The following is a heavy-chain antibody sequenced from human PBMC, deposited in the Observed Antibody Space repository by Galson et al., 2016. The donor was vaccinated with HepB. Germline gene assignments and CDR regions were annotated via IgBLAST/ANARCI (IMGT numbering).Heavy chain of an antibody. CDR3: VQGGTAPAV. CDR2: ISRSGDST. J-gene: IGHJ6*04. V-gene: IGHV3-23*01. CDR1: GFTFRNYG. D-gene: IGHD1-1*01. Sequence: SLRLSCAASGFTFRNYGMTWVRQAPGKGLEVVSSISRSGDSTDYADSVKGRSTISRDNSKNTLSLQMNSLTADDTAIYYCVQGGTAPAVWGKGTTVTVSS.